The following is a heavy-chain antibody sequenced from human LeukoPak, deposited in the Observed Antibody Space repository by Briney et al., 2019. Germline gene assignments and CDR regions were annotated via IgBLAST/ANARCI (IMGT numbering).Heavy chain of an antibody. V-gene: IGHV3-74*01. D-gene: IGHD2-2*02. Sequence: GGSLRLSCAASGFTFGNYWMHWVRQAPGKGLVWVSRINSDGINTSYADSVKGRFTISRDNAKNSLYLQMNSLRAEDTALYYCARRDIVVVPAAIFGAFDIWGQGTMVTVSS. CDR1: GFTFGNYW. J-gene: IGHJ3*02. CDR2: INSDGINT. CDR3: ARRDIVVVPAAIFGAFDI.